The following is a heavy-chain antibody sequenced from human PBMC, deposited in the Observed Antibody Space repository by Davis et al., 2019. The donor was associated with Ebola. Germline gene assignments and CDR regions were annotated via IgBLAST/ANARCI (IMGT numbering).Heavy chain of an antibody. CDR2: INRDGTTK. J-gene: IGHJ4*02. V-gene: IGHV3-74*01. D-gene: IGHD3-10*01. CDR1: GFTFSDNW. CDR3: THSGVEY. Sequence: GESLKISCRVSGFTFSDNWMSWVRQVPGKGLVWVSSINRDGTTKTYADSVKGRFTVSRDNAKTTLYLQMNSLKTEDTAVYYCTHSGVEYWGQGTLVTVSS.